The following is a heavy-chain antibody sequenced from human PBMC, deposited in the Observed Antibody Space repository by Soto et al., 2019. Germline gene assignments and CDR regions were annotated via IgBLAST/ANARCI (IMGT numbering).Heavy chain of an antibody. Sequence: GGSLRLSCVVSGFTFSTCAMSWVRQAPGKGLEWVSAITGGGGSTDYADSVKGRFTISRDNFKNTLYLQMNSVRAGDTALYFCARGGYCNTIRCPNLPSFYSSMDVWGQGTTVTVSS. CDR1: GFTFSTCA. CDR2: ITGGGGST. D-gene: IGHD2-15*01. V-gene: IGHV3-23*01. CDR3: ARGGYCNTIRCPNLPSFYSSMDV. J-gene: IGHJ6*02.